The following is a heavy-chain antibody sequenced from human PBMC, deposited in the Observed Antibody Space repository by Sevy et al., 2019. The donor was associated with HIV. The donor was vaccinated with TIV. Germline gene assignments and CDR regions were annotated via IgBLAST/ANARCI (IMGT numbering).Heavy chain of an antibody. D-gene: IGHD3-3*01. V-gene: IGHV3-30*18. Sequence: GGSLRLSCAASGFTFSSYGMRWVRQAPGKGLEWVAVISYDGSNKYYADSVKGRFTISRDNSKNTLYLQMNSLRAEDTAVYYCAKGDYDFWSGFYGMDVWGQGTTVTVSS. J-gene: IGHJ6*02. CDR2: ISYDGSNK. CDR1: GFTFSSYG. CDR3: AKGDYDFWSGFYGMDV.